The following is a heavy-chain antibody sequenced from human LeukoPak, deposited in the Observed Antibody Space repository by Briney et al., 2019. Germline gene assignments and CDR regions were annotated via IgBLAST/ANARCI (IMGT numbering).Heavy chain of an antibody. CDR3: ARREEMATITFWEYYFDY. J-gene: IGHJ4*02. CDR1: GGTFSSYA. CDR2: IIPIFGTA. V-gene: IGHV1-69*13. D-gene: IGHD5-24*01. Sequence: ASVKVSCKASGGTFSSYAISWVRQAPGQGLEWMGGIIPIFGTANYAQKFQGRVTITADESTSTAYMELSSLRSEDTAVYYCARREEMATITFWEYYFDYWGQGTLVTVSS.